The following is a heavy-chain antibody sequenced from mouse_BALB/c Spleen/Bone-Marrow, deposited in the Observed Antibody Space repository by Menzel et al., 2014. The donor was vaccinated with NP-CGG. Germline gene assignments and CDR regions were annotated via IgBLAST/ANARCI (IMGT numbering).Heavy chain of an antibody. CDR1: GYTFSSYW. CDR3: ARWDTTAMDY. Sequence: VQLQQSGAELMKPGASVKISCKATGYTFSSYWIEWVKRRPGHGLEWIGEILPGRGSTNYNEKFKGKATFTSDTSSNTAYMQLSSLTSEDSAVCYCARWDTTAMDYWGQGTSVTVSS. CDR2: ILPGRGST. D-gene: IGHD1-1*01. V-gene: IGHV1-9*01. J-gene: IGHJ4*01.